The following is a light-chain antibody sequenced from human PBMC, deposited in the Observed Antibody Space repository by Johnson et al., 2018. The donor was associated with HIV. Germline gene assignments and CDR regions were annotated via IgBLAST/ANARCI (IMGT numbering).Light chain of an antibody. CDR1: SSNIGNNY. V-gene: IGLV1-51*01. CDR3: GTWDSSLSAGGV. Sequence: QSVLTQPPSVSAAPGQKVTISCSGSSSNIGNNYVSWYQQLPGTAPKLLIYDNNKRPSGIPDRFAGSKSGTSATLGINGLQTGDEAEYYCGTWDSSLSAGGVFGTGTKVTVL. J-gene: IGLJ1*01. CDR2: DNN.